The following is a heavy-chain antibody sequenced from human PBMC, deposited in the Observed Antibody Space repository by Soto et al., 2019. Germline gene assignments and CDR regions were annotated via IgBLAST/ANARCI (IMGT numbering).Heavy chain of an antibody. Sequence: QLQLQESGPGLVKPSETLSLTCTVSSAPVSSSTYTWGWIRQPPGKGLEWIGSIYYSGSTYYNPSLSSRVTVSVDPSKNQFSLKVTSVTAADTAVYYCARLHGYCISSSCHGHYAMDVWGQGTTVTVSS. CDR1: SAPVSSSTYT. V-gene: IGHV4-39*01. CDR3: ARLHGYCISSSCHGHYAMDV. J-gene: IGHJ6*02. D-gene: IGHD2-2*01. CDR2: IYYSGST.